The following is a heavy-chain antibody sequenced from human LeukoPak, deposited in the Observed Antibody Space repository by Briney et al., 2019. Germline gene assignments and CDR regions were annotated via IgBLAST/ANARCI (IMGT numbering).Heavy chain of an antibody. CDR1: GGSISSSSYY. CDR2: ISSTVSTI. Sequence: LSLTCTVSGGSISSSSYYWGWIRQPPGKGLEWLAYISSTVSTIYYADSVKGRFTISRDDAQNSLYLQMKSLRAEDTALYYCARAYCSNNNCPNRGHALDIWGQGTMVTVSS. J-gene: IGHJ3*02. D-gene: IGHD2-2*01. V-gene: IGHV3-11*01. CDR3: ARAYCSNNNCPNRGHALDI.